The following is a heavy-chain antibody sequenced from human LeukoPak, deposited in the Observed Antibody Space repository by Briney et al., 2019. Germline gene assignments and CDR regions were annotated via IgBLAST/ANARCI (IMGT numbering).Heavy chain of an antibody. Sequence: GGSLRLSCAASGFTFSNAWMSWARRAPGKGLEWVAVISYDGSNKYYADSVKGRFTISRDNSKNTLYLQMNSLRAEDTAVYYCAKSSLGDCSGGSCYFDYWGQGTLVTVSS. J-gene: IGHJ4*02. CDR3: AKSSLGDCSGGSCYFDY. D-gene: IGHD2-15*01. CDR2: ISYDGSNK. V-gene: IGHV3-30*18. CDR1: GFTFSNAW.